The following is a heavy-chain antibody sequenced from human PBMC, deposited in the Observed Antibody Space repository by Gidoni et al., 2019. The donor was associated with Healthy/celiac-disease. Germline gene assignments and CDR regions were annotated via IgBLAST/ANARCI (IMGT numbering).Heavy chain of an antibody. J-gene: IGHJ5*02. CDR2: MNPNSGNT. CDR1: GYTFTSYD. V-gene: IGHV1-8*01. D-gene: IGHD2-15*01. CDR3: ARGQYCSGGSCYHNWFDP. Sequence: QVQLVQSGAEVKKPGASVKVSCKASGYTFTSYDINWVRQATGQGLEWMGWMNPNSGNTGYAQKFQGRVTMTRNTSISTAYMELSSLRSEDTAVYYCARGQYCSGGSCYHNWFDPWGQGTLVTVSS.